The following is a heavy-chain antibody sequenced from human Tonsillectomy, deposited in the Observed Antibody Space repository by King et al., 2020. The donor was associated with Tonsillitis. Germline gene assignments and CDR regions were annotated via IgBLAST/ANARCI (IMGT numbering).Heavy chain of an antibody. D-gene: IGHD4-17*01. V-gene: IGHV3-7*01. CDR3: ARAQLGDYPD. CDR1: GFTFSSYW. Sequence: VQLVESGGGLVQPGGSLRLSCAASGFTFSSYWMSWVRQAPGKGLEWVANINQDGGARHYVDSVKGRFTISRDNAKNSLYLEVNSLRPEDTAVYYCARAQLGDYPDWGPGTLVTVSS. CDR2: INQDGGAR. J-gene: IGHJ4*02.